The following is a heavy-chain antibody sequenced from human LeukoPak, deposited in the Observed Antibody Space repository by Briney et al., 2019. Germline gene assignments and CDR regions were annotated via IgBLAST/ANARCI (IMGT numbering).Heavy chain of an antibody. CDR2: IYPGDSDT. V-gene: IGHV5-51*01. D-gene: IGHD3-22*01. Sequence: GXSLQXSCKGSGYSFTSYWIGWVRQMPGKGLEWMGIIYPGDSDTRYSPSFQGQVSISADKSISAAYLQWSSLKASDTALYYCAXQSXTXYXXSSGLPYDAFDIWGQGTMVTVSS. CDR1: GYSFTSYW. CDR3: AXQSXTXYXXSSGLPYDAFDI. J-gene: IGHJ3*02.